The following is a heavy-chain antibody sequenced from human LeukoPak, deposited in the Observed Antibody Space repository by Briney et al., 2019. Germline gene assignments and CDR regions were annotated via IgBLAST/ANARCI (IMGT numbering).Heavy chain of an antibody. CDR2: INQDDTQK. CDR3: AKVGRSGWPLDN. V-gene: IGHV3-7*01. D-gene: IGHD6-19*01. Sequence: GGSLRLSCAASGFTFTYYWMSWVRQALGKGLEWVANINQDDTQKYYVDSVKGRFAISKDNAKNSLYLQMNSLRVEDTAVYYCAKVGRSGWPLDNWGQGTLVTVSS. CDR1: GFTFTYYW. J-gene: IGHJ4*02.